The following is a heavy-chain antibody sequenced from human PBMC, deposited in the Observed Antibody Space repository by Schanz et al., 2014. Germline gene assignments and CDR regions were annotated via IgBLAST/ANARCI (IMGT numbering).Heavy chain of an antibody. V-gene: IGHV1-46*03. Sequence: QVQLVQPGAEVKKPGASVKVSCKASGYTFTSYYMHWVRQAPGQGLEWMGMIKPSGGNTSYAQKYEGRVTMSRATSTSTVYMELSSLRSEDTAEYYCARYGEAARGCDSWGQGTLVTVSS. CDR3: ARYGEAARGCDS. J-gene: IGHJ4*02. CDR2: IKPSGGNT. D-gene: IGHD6-13*01. CDR1: GYTFTSYY.